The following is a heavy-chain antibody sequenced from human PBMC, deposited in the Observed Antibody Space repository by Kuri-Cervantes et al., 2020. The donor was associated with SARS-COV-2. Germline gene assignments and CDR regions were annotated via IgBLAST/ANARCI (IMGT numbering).Heavy chain of an antibody. J-gene: IGHJ5*01. V-gene: IGHV4-59*12. CDR3: ARGALWSRNWFDP. CDR1: GGSISSYY. Sequence: SETLSLTCTVSGGSISSYYWSWIRQPPGKGLEWIGYIYYSGSTNYNPSLKSRVTISVDTSKNQFSLKMSSVSDADTAVYYCARGALWSRNWFDPWGQGNLV. D-gene: IGHD3-10*01. CDR2: IYYSGST.